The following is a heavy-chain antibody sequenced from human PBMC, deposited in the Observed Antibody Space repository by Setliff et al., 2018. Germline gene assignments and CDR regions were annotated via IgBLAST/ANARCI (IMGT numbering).Heavy chain of an antibody. J-gene: IGHJ3*02. CDR3: ARDPLTTNRRRAFDI. D-gene: IGHD4-17*01. V-gene: IGHV4-31*03. CDR2: IYYSGST. Sequence: SETLSLTCTVPGGSISSGGYYWSWIRQHPGKGLEWIRYIYYSGSTYYNPSLKSRVTISVDTSKNQFSLKLSSVTAADTAVYYCARDPLTTNRRRAFDIWGQGTMVTVS. CDR1: GGSISSGGYY.